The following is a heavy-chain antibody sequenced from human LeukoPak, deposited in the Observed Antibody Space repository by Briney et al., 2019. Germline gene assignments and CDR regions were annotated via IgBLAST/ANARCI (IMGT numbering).Heavy chain of an antibody. Sequence: GGSLRLSCAASGFTFSSYSMNWVRQAPGKGLEWVSSISSSSSYIYYADSVKGRFTISRDNAKNSLYLQMNSLRAEDTAVYYCASKSSGWPALDYWGQGTLVTVSS. V-gene: IGHV3-21*01. CDR3: ASKSSGWPALDY. CDR1: GFTFSSYS. J-gene: IGHJ4*02. D-gene: IGHD6-19*01. CDR2: ISSSSSYI.